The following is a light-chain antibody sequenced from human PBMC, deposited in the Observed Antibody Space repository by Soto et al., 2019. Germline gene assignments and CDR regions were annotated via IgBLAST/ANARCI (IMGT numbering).Light chain of an antibody. CDR1: QRVTTN. J-gene: IGKJ2*01. Sequence: ETVLTQSPATLSVSPGETATFSCKATQRVTTNLALYQQKPGQVPRLLIYGASTRATGIPARFSGSGSGTEFTLCISSLQSEDFAIYHCQQYHSWPHTFGQGTKLEIK. V-gene: IGKV3-15*01. CDR3: QQYHSWPHT. CDR2: GAS.